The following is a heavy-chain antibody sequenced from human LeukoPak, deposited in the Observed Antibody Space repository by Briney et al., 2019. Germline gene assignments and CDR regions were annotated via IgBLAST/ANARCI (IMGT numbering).Heavy chain of an antibody. CDR3: ARDSYGEGIDY. V-gene: IGHV3-74*01. Sequence: GGSLRLSCAASGFTFSSYWMHWVRQAPGKGLVWVSHINFDGSSTTYADSVKGRFTISRDNAKNTLYLQMNSLRAEDTAVYYCARDSYGEGIDYWGQGTLVTVSS. CDR2: INFDGSST. J-gene: IGHJ4*02. CDR1: GFTFSSYW. D-gene: IGHD4-17*01.